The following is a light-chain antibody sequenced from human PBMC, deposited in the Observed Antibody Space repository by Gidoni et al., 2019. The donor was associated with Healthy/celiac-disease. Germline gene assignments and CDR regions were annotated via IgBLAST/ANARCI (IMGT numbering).Light chain of an antibody. CDR3: QQYYGTPIT. CDR2: WAS. J-gene: IGKJ5*01. CDR1: QSILYSSNNKNY. V-gene: IGKV4-1*01. Sequence: DIVMTQSPDSLAVSVGERATINCKSSQSILYSSNNKNYLAWYQQKPGQPPKLLIYWASTRESGVPDRFSGSGSGTDFTLTISSLQAEDVAVYYCQQYYGTPITFGQGTRLEIK.